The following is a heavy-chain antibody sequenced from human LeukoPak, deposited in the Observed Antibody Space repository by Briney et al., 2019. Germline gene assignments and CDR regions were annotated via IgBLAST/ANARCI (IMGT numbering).Heavy chain of an antibody. V-gene: IGHV4-39*01. D-gene: IGHD3-3*01. CDR1: GGSISSSSYY. CDR3: ARQMGKRIFGVVITTWFDP. Sequence: SETLSLTCTVSGGSISSSSYYWGWIRQPPGKGLEWIGSIYYSGSFYYNPSLKIRVTISVDTSKNQFSLKLNSVTAADTAMYYCARQMGKRIFGVVITTWFDPWGQGTLVTVSS. J-gene: IGHJ5*02. CDR2: IYYSGSF.